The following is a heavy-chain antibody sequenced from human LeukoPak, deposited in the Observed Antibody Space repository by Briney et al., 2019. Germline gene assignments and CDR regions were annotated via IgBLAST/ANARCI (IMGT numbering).Heavy chain of an antibody. J-gene: IGHJ4*02. CDR1: GFPFSTQS. D-gene: IGHD2-2*01. CDR3: ARGRGCSSMSCYPDY. CDR2: IMSSGSVI. Sequence: GGSLRLSCVASGFPFSTQSMNWVRQAPGKGLEWVSYIMSSGSVIKYADSVKGRFTISRDNAKNSLYLQMNSLRAEDTAVYYCARGRGCSSMSCYPDYWGQGTLVTVSS. V-gene: IGHV3-21*05.